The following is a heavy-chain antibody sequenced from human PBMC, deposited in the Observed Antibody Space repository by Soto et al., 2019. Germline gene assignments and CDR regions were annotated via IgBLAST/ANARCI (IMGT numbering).Heavy chain of an antibody. Sequence: HPGGSLRLSCGASGFAFSEYAMNWVRQAPGKGLEWVSVISGTGRSTYYADSVKGRYTISRDNSKNTVYLQMNSLRAEDTAVYYCEKEGSSGYWRTFQDWGQGTLVTVSS. CDR3: EKEGSSGYWRTFQD. CDR2: ISGTGRST. V-gene: IGHV3-23*01. J-gene: IGHJ1*01. D-gene: IGHD3-22*01. CDR1: GFAFSEYA.